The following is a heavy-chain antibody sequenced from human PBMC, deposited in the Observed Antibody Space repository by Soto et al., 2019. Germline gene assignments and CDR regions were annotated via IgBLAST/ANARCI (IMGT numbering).Heavy chain of an antibody. J-gene: IGHJ5*02. CDR2: IWYDGSNK. V-gene: IGHV3-33*01. D-gene: IGHD3-16*01. CDR3: GRDGSVGELGS. CDR1: GFTFSRYG. Sequence: QVQLVESGGGVVQPGRSLRLSCAASGFTFSRYGMHWVRQAPGKGLEWVAVIWYDGSNKYYADSVKGRFTISRDNSENTLYPQMSSPRAEDTAVYYCGRDGSVGELGSWGQGTLVTVSS.